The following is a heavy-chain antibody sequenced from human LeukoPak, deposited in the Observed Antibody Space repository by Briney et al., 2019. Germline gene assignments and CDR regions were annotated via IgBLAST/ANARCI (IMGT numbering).Heavy chain of an antibody. CDR2: ISYDGSNK. Sequence: PGGSLRLSCAVSGFTFSSYWMHWVRQAPGKGLEWVAVISYDGSNKYYADSVKGRFTISRDNSKNTLYLQMNSLRAEDTAVYYCASQPHYDFWSGYYPLSYWGQGTLVTVSS. CDR1: GFTFSSYW. J-gene: IGHJ4*02. V-gene: IGHV3-30-3*01. CDR3: ASQPHYDFWSGYYPLSY. D-gene: IGHD3-3*01.